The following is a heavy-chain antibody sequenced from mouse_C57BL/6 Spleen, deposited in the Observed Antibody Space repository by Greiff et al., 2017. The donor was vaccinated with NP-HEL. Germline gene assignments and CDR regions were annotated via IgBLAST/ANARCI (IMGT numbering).Heavy chain of an antibody. V-gene: IGHV5-6*01. CDR1: GFTFSSYG. Sequence: VQLQESGGDLVKPGGSLKLSCAASGFTFSSYGMSWVRQTPDKRLEWVATISSGGSYTYYPASVKGRFTISRDNAKNTLYLQRSSLKSEDTAMYYCARHKTAQANYAMDYWGQGTSVTVSS. J-gene: IGHJ4*01. CDR3: ARHKTAQANYAMDY. D-gene: IGHD3-2*02. CDR2: ISSGGSYT.